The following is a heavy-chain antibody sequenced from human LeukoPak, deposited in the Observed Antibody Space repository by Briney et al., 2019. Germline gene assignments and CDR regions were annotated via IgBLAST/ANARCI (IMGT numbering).Heavy chain of an antibody. V-gene: IGHV4-4*07. Sequence: SETLSLTCTVSGGSISSYYWSWIRQPAGKGLEWIGRIYTSGSTNYNPSLKSRVTMSVDTSKNQFSLKLSSVTAADTAVYYCARDRDFGYYYYMDVWGKGTTVTVSS. CDR2: IYTSGST. J-gene: IGHJ6*03. D-gene: IGHD3-10*01. CDR3: ARDRDFGYYYYMDV. CDR1: GGSISSYY.